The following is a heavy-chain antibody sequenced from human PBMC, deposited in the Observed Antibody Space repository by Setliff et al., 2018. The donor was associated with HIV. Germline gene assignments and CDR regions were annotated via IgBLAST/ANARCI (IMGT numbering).Heavy chain of an antibody. D-gene: IGHD2-15*01. CDR3: ARHHDSDFSGDPDWFDP. CDR1: GDSITTGVYY. J-gene: IGHJ5*02. CDR2: IYASDNSGST. Sequence: KPSETLSLTCTVSGDSITTGVYYWSWIRQPAGQGLEWIGHIYASDNSGSTSYNPSLNSRVTISVDMSKNQFSLKLNSVTAADTAVYHCARHHDSDFSGDPDWFDPWGQGILVTVSS. V-gene: IGHV4-61*09.